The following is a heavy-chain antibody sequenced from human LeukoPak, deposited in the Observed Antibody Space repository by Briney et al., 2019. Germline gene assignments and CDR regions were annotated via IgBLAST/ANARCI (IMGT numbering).Heavy chain of an antibody. CDR2: VSGSGGRT. J-gene: IGHJ6*02. D-gene: IGHD1-26*01. CDR3: AKDIGDYGMDV. Sequence: GGSLRLSCAASGFTFSNNAMSWVRQAPGKGLEWVSTVSGSGGRTYYADSVKGRFTISRDNSKNTLYLQTNSLRAEDTAVYYCAKDIGDYGMDVWGQGTTVTVSS. V-gene: IGHV3-23*01. CDR1: GFTFSNNA.